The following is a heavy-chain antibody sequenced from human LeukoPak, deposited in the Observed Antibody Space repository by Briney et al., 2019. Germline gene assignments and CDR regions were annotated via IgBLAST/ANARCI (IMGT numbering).Heavy chain of an antibody. CDR1: GGSFSGYY. CDR3: AREMGYSSSWGSLELYYYYGMDV. V-gene: IGHV4-34*01. Sequence: ASETLSLTCAVYGGSFSGYYWRWICQPPGKGLEWIGKMNHSGSTNYNPSLKSRVTISVDTSKNQFSLKLSSVTAADTAVYYCAREMGYSSSWGSLELYYYYGMDVWGQGTTVTVSS. J-gene: IGHJ6*02. CDR2: MNHSGST. D-gene: IGHD6-13*01.